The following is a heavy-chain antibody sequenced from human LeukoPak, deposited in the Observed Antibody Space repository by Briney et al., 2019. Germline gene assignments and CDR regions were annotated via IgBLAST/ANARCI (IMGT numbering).Heavy chain of an antibody. CDR3: ATHTISGVVTYAFQM. CDR2: FDREDGGT. CDR1: GYSGIELD. J-gene: IGHJ3*02. Sequence: VKASCKLSGYSGIELDMHWVRQAPGKGLEWMGGFDREDGGTIHARKFQGRVTMTEDTSTDTAYMQLSSLTSEDTAVYYCATHTISGVVTYAFQMWGRGTLVTVSS. D-gene: IGHD3-3*01. V-gene: IGHV1-24*01.